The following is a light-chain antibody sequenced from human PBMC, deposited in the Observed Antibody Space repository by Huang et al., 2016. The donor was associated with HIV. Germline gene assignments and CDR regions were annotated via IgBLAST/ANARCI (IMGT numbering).Light chain of an antibody. CDR1: QRVLYSSNNKNY. CDR2: WAS. Sequence: DIVMTQSPDSLAVFLGERATINCKSSQRVLYSSNNKNYLAWYQQKPGQPPKLLIYWASNRESEVADRFGGSGSGTDFTITSSSLQAEDVAVYYCQQYYSTLTFGGGTKVEIK. V-gene: IGKV4-1*01. CDR3: QQYYSTLT. J-gene: IGKJ4*01.